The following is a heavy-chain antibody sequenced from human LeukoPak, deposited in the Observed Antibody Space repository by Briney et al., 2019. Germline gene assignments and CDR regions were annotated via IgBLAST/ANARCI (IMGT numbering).Heavy chain of an antibody. CDR1: GFTVSSKY. J-gene: IGHJ4*02. CDR2: IYSGGST. Sequence: GGSLRLSCAASGFTVSSKYMSWVRQAPGEGLEWVSIIYSGGSTYYADSVKGRFTISRDNSKNTLYLQMNSLRAEDTAVYYCASRYYYDSSGYYNVDYWGQGTLVTVSS. CDR3: ASRYYYDSSGYYNVDY. V-gene: IGHV3-53*01. D-gene: IGHD3-22*01.